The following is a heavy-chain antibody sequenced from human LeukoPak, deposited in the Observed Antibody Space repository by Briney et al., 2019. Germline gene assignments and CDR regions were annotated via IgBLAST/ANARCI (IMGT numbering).Heavy chain of an antibody. CDR2: IYYNGNT. Sequence: KSSETLSLTCTVSGGSISRESYFWGWLRQPPGKGLEWIGTIYYNGNTYHSPSLKSRLTISVDTSKNRFSLYLTSVTAADTAVYYCARWGATGIVGLSGAFDIWGQGTMVTVSS. D-gene: IGHD1-26*01. V-gene: IGHV4-39*01. CDR1: GGSISRESYF. J-gene: IGHJ3*02. CDR3: ARWGATGIVGLSGAFDI.